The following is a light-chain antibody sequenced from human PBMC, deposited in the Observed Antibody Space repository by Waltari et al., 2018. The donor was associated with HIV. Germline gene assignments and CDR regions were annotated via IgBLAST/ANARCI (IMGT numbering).Light chain of an antibody. CDR1: SGHGNYD. Sequence: QLVLPQSPSASASLGPSLQFTRTLSSGHGNYDIAQHPQQPEKGPRYLMNLNSDGSHSKGDGIPDRFSGSSSGAERYLTISSLQSEDEADYYCQTWDTGIRVFGGGTKLTVL. J-gene: IGLJ3*02. CDR3: QTWDTGIRV. V-gene: IGLV4-69*01. CDR2: LNSDGSH.